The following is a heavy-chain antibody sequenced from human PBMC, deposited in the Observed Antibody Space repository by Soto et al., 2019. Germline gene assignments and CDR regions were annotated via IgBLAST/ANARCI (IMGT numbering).Heavy chain of an antibody. D-gene: IGHD1-26*01. V-gene: IGHV1-69*01. CDR1: GGTFSSYS. J-gene: IGHJ4*02. CDR2: IIPIFGTA. CDR3: ARHGGRNSGGIDY. Sequence: QVQLVQSGAEVKKPGSSVKVSCKASGGTFSSYSINWVRQAPGQGLEWMGEIIPIFGTANYAQKFQGRVTTTADESTSTAYTELNSLTSEDSAVYYCARHGGRNSGGIDYWGKGNLVTVSS.